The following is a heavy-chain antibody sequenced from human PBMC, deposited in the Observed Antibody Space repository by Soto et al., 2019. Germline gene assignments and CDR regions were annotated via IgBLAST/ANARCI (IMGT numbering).Heavy chain of an antibody. D-gene: IGHD3-22*01. CDR1: GFSFSSYG. CDR2: ISYSGSNK. CDR3: AKGPVYYYESSGYYPTPYLDY. J-gene: IGHJ4*02. Sequence: GSLRLSCAASGFSFSSYGMHWVRQAPGKGLEWLAVISYSGSNKYYLDSVKGRFTISRDNSKNTLYLQMDSLRPEDTAVYYCAKGPVYYYESSGYYPTPYLDYWGQGTLVTVS. V-gene: IGHV3-30*18.